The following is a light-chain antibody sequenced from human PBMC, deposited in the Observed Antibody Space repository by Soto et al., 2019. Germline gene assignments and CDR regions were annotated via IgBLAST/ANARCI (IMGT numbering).Light chain of an antibody. CDR2: GAS. CDR3: QQYYTSPLT. J-gene: IGKJ3*01. Sequence: AIRMTQSPSSFSASTGDRVTITCRASQDVSSYLAWYQQKPGKAPKLLLYGASTLQSGVPSRFTGSGSGTDFTLTINSLQSEDFATYYCQQYYTSPLTFGPGTRVDIK. CDR1: QDVSSY. V-gene: IGKV1-8*01.